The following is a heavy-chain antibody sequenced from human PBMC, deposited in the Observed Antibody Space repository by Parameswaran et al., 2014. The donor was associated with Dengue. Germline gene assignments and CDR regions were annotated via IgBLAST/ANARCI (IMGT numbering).Heavy chain of an antibody. D-gene: IGHD2-2*01. CDR3: ARERGYCSSTSCYSDAFDI. V-gene: IGHV1-8*01. Sequence: WVRQAPGQGLEWMGWMNPNSGNTGYAQKFQGRVTMTRNTSISTAYMELSSLRSEDTAVYYCARERGYCSSTSCYSDAFDIWGQGTMVTVSS. J-gene: IGHJ3*02. CDR2: MNPNSGNT.